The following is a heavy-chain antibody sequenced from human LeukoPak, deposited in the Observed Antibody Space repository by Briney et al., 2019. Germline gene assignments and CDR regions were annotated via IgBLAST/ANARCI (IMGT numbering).Heavy chain of an antibody. CDR3: LLGELSLGAFDI. Sequence: GGSLRLSCAASGFTVSSNYMSWVRQAPGKGLVWVSRINSDGSSTSYADSVKGRFTISRDNAKNTLYLQMNSLRAEDTAVYYCLLGELSLGAFDIWGQGRMVTVSS. D-gene: IGHD3-16*02. J-gene: IGHJ3*02. V-gene: IGHV3-74*01. CDR1: GFTVSSNY. CDR2: INSDGSST.